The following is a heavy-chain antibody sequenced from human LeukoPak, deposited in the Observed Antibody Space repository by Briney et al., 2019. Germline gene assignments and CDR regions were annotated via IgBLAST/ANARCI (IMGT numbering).Heavy chain of an antibody. CDR2: IYYSGST. CDR1: GGSISSYY. CDR3: ARVLRFLEWLSRLDY. D-gene: IGHD3-3*01. Sequence: SETLSLPCTVSGGSISSYYWSWIRQPPGKGLEWIGYIYYSGSTNYNPSLKSRVTISVDTSKNQFSLKLSSVTAADTAVYYCARVLRFLEWLSRLDYWGQGTLVTVSS. J-gene: IGHJ4*02. V-gene: IGHV4-59*12.